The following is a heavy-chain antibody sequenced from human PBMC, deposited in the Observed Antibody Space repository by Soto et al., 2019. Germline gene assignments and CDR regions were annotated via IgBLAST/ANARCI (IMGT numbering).Heavy chain of an antibody. J-gene: IGHJ3*02. CDR2: IIPIFGTA. D-gene: IGHD3-22*01. CDR1: GGTLSSYA. Sequence: ASVKVPCKASGGTLSSYAISWVRQAPGQGLEWMGGIIPIFGTANYAQKFQGRVTITADESTSTAYMELSSLRSEDTAVYYCARLYYYDSTPSAAFDIWGQGTMVTVS. CDR3: ARLYYYDSTPSAAFDI. V-gene: IGHV1-69*13.